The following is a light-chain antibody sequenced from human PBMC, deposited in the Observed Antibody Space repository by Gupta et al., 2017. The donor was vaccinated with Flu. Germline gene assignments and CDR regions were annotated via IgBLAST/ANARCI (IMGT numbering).Light chain of an antibody. CDR1: SSNFGAGYE. CDR3: QSYDSSRNDYV. V-gene: IGLV1-40*01. J-gene: IGLJ1*01. Sequence: QSALAQPPSMSWPPGQRVTISCTGSSSNFGAGYEVHWYQHLPGAAPKLLIYANSDRPSGVPERFSGSKSGMSASLAITGLQPEDEADYYCQSYDSSRNDYVFGTGTRVTVL. CDR2: ANS.